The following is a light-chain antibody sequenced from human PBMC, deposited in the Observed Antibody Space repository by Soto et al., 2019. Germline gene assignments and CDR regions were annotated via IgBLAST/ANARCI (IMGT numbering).Light chain of an antibody. V-gene: IGLV2-14*01. CDR3: SSFRSPSNTTFTVL. Sequence: QSALTQPASVSESPGQSITISCTGTSSDVGGYNYVSWFQQHPGKAPKLLIYDVTNRPSGVSNRFSGSKSGNTASLTISGLQAEDEANYYCSSFRSPSNTTFTVLFGGGTKLTVL. CDR2: DVT. J-gene: IGLJ2*01. CDR1: SSDVGGYNY.